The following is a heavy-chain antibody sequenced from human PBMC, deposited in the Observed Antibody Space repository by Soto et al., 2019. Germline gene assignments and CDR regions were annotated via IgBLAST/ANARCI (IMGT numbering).Heavy chain of an antibody. CDR3: ASLVVAAADADYFDY. D-gene: IGHD6-13*01. J-gene: IGHJ4*02. V-gene: IGHV4-39*01. Sequence: PSETLSLTCTVSGGSISSSSYYWGWIRQPPGKGLEWIGSIYYSGSTYYNPSLKSRVTISVDTSKNQFSLKLSSVTAADTAVYYCASLVVAAADADYFDYWGQGTLVTVSS. CDR1: GGSISSSSYY. CDR2: IYYSGST.